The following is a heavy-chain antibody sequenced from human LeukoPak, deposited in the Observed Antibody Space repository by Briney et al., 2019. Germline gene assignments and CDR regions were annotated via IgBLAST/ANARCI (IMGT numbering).Heavy chain of an antibody. Sequence: GASVKVSCKASGYTFTGYYMHWVRQAPGQGLEWMGWINPNSGGTNYAQKFQGRVTMTRDTSISTAYMELSRLRSDDTAVYYCARDYYDILTFHPPWGYWGQGTLVTVSS. CDR2: INPNSGGT. J-gene: IGHJ4*02. CDR1: GYTFTGYY. D-gene: IGHD3-9*01. V-gene: IGHV1-2*02. CDR3: ARDYYDILTFHPPWGY.